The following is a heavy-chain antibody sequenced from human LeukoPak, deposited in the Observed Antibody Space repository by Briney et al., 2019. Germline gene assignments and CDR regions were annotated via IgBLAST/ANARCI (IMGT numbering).Heavy chain of an antibody. CDR1: SSSSHY. J-gene: IGHJ3*02. V-gene: IGHV4-39*01. D-gene: IGHD1-26*01. CDR3: ARSTSATDAFDI. CDR2: IYYSGST. Sequence: SETLSLTCTVISSSSHYWGWIRQPPGKGLEWIGNIYYSGSTYYNPSLKSRVTISVDTSKNQFSLKLRSVTAADTALYYCARSTSATDAFDIWGQGTMVTVSS.